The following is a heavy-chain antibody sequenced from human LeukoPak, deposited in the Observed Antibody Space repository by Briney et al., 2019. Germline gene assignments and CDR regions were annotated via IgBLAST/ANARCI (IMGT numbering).Heavy chain of an antibody. D-gene: IGHD2-21*01. CDR1: GGSISSGDYY. Sequence: SQTLSLTCTVSGGSISSGDYYWSWIRQPPGKGLEWIGYIYYSGSTNYNPSLKSRVTISVDTSKNQFSLKLSSVTAADTAVYYCATHAGGDGYFDYWGQGTLVTVSS. V-gene: IGHV4-61*08. CDR2: IYYSGST. CDR3: ATHAGGDGYFDY. J-gene: IGHJ4*02.